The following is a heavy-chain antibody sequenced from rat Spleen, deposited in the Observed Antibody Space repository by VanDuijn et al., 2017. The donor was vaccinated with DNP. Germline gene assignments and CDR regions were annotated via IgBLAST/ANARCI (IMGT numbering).Heavy chain of an antibody. CDR2: MWSGGST. Sequence: QVQLKESRPGLVQPSQTLSLTCTVSGFSLTSYPVAWVRQPPGKGLEWVGAMWSGGSTDYNSTLKSRPRISRDTSKSQVLLEMNSLQTEDTAMYFCARWHLYLSYFDYWGQGVMVTVSS. J-gene: IGHJ2*01. V-gene: IGHV2-15*01. CDR1: GFSLTSYP. CDR3: ARWHLYLSYFDY. D-gene: IGHD1-2*01.